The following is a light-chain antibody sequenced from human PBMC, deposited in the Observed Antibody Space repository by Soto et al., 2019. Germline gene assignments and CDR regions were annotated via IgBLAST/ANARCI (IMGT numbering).Light chain of an antibody. CDR2: DVT. Sequence: QPVLTQPPSVSGSPGQSVTISCTGTSSDVGGYDYVSWYQQHPGKAPKLLIYDVTKRPSGVPDRFSGSKSGNTASLTISGLQAEDEADFFCCSYGGSFPYVFGTGTKVTVL. CDR1: SSDVGGYDY. CDR3: CSYGGSFPYV. J-gene: IGLJ1*01. V-gene: IGLV2-11*01.